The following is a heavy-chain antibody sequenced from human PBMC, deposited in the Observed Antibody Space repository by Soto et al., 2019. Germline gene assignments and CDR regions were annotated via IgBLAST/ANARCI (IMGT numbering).Heavy chain of an antibody. V-gene: IGHV1-69*13. CDR1: GGTFSSYA. CDR2: IIPIFGTA. Sequence: ASVKVSCKASGGTFSSYAISWVRQAPGQGLEWMGGIIPIFGTANYAQKFQGRVTITADESTSTAYMELSSLRSEDTAVYYCARSLYDYVWGSYRYFDYWGQGTLVTVSS. CDR3: ARSLYDYVWGSYRYFDY. D-gene: IGHD3-16*02. J-gene: IGHJ4*02.